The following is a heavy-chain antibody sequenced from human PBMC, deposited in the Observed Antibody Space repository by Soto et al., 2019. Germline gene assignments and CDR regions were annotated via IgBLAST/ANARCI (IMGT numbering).Heavy chain of an antibody. CDR3: ARGIRGYSNSGHSGYYFDY. J-gene: IGHJ4*02. CDR1: GYTFTGYY. Sequence: ASVKVSCKASGYTFTGYYMHWVRQAPGQGLEWMGWINPNSGGTNYAQKFQGWVTMTRDTSISTAYMELSRLRSDDTAVYYCARGIRGYSNSGHSGYYFDYWGQGTLVTVSS. CDR2: INPNSGGT. V-gene: IGHV1-2*04. D-gene: IGHD4-4*01.